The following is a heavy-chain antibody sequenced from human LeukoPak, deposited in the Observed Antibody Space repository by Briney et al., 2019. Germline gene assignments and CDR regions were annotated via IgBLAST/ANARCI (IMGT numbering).Heavy chain of an antibody. CDR3: ARDGGPSVEGATTPFDY. J-gene: IGHJ4*02. V-gene: IGHV1-18*01. CDR1: GYTFTSYG. CDR2: ISAYNGNT. Sequence: ASVKVSCKASGYTFTSYGISWVRQAPGQGLEWMGWISAYNGNTNYAQKLQGRVTMTTDTSTSTAYMELSSLRSEDTAVYYCARDGGPSVEGATTPFDYWGQGTLVTVSS. D-gene: IGHD1-26*01.